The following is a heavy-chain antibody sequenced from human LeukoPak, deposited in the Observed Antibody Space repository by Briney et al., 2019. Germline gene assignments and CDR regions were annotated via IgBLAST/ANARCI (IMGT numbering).Heavy chain of an antibody. D-gene: IGHD3-10*01. CDR1: GFTFSPYW. V-gene: IGHV3-74*01. Sequence: PGGSLRLSCAASGFTFSPYWMHWVRQTPGKGLEWVSRINSDGSITTYADSVQGRFTISRDHAKNTLYVQMNSLRAEDTAVYYCTRDLHGSGNSHWFDPWGQGTLVTVSS. J-gene: IGHJ5*02. CDR3: TRDLHGSGNSHWFDP. CDR2: INSDGSIT.